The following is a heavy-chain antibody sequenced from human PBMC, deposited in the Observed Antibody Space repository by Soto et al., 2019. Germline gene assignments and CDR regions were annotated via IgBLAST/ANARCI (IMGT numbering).Heavy chain of an antibody. Sequence: VQLVESGGGLIQPGGSLRLSCVASGLTVSQNYMAWVRQAPEMGPQWVSVLYAEGSTYYTESVKGRFTISRDPSKNTLFLQMHGLRAEDTAVYYCVRPRPSGENYGMDVWGQGTTVTVSS. V-gene: IGHV3-53*01. D-gene: IGHD1-26*01. J-gene: IGHJ6*02. CDR3: VRPRPSGENYGMDV. CDR2: LYAEGST. CDR1: GLTVSQNY.